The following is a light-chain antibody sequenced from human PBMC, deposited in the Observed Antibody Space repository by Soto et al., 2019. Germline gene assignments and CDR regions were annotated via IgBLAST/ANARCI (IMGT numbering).Light chain of an antibody. Sequence: SYELTQPPSVSVSPGQTASITCSGDKLGDKYACWYQQKPGQSPVLVIYQDSKRPSGIPERFSGSNSGNTATLTISGTQAMGEADYYCQAWDSSTALVGGGTKLTVL. CDR1: KLGDKY. J-gene: IGLJ2*01. CDR3: QAWDSSTAL. V-gene: IGLV3-1*01. CDR2: QDS.